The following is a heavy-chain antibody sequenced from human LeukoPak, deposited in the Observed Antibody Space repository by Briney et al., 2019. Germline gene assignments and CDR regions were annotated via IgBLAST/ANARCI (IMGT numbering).Heavy chain of an antibody. Sequence: KPSETLSLTCAVYGGSFSGYYWSWIRQPPGKGLEWIGEINHSGSTNYNPSLKSRVTISVDTSKNQFSLKLSSVTAADTAVYYCARGAYGSGSYAQNWFDPWGQGTLVTVSS. J-gene: IGHJ5*02. CDR3: ARGAYGSGSYAQNWFDP. CDR1: GGSFSGYY. V-gene: IGHV4-34*01. CDR2: INHSGST. D-gene: IGHD3-10*01.